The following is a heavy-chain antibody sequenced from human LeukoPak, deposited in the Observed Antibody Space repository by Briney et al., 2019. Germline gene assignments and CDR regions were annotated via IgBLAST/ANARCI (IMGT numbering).Heavy chain of an antibody. CDR2: ISGSGGST. CDR3: AKDLDSGEYYYYGMDV. D-gene: IGHD3-10*01. J-gene: IGHJ6*02. V-gene: IGHV3-23*01. Sequence: GGSLRLSCAASGFTFSSYAMSWVRQAPGKGLEWVSAISGSGGSTYYADSVKGRFTISRDNSKNTLYLQMNSLRAEDTAVYYCAKDLDSGEYYYYGMDVWGQGTTVTVSS. CDR1: GFTFSSYA.